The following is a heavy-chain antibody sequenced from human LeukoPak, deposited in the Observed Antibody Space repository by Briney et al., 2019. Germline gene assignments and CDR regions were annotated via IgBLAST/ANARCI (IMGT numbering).Heavy chain of an antibody. Sequence: GASVKVSCKASGYTFTSYYMHWVRQAPGQGLEWMGIINPSGGSTSYAQKFQGRVTMTRDTSTSTVYMELSSLRSEDTAVYYCARGPHGGVTTENWFDPWGQGTLVTVSS. D-gene: IGHD4-17*01. J-gene: IGHJ5*02. V-gene: IGHV1-46*01. CDR3: ARGPHGGVTTENWFDP. CDR2: INPSGGST. CDR1: GYTFTSYY.